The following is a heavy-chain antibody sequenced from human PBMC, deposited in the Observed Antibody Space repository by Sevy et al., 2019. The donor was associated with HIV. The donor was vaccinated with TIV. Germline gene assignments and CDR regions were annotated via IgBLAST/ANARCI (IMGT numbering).Heavy chain of an antibody. D-gene: IGHD1-26*01. V-gene: IGHV3-23*01. CDR2: LDGSGGST. CDR1: GFTFSSYA. Sequence: GGSLRPSCAASGFTFSSYAMSWVRQAPGKGLKWVSALDGSGGSTYSADSVKGRFTISRDNSKNTLYLQMNSLRAEDTAIYFCARVVGALPGYYYGMDVWGQGTTVTVSS. CDR3: ARVVGALPGYYYGMDV. J-gene: IGHJ6*02.